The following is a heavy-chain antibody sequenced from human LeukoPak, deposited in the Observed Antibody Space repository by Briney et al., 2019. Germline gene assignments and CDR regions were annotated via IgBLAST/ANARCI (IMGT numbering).Heavy chain of an antibody. V-gene: IGHV1-69*04. Sequence: VASVKVSCKASGGTLSSYAISWVRQAPGQGLEWMGRIIPILGIANYAQKFQGRVTITADKSTSTAYMELSSLRSEDTAVYYCARFLGYFDYWGQGTLVTVSS. J-gene: IGHJ4*02. CDR2: IIPILGIA. D-gene: IGHD7-27*01. CDR3: ARFLGYFDY. CDR1: GGTLSSYA.